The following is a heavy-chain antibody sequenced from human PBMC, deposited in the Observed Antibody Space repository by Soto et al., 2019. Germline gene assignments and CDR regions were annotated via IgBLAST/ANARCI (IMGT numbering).Heavy chain of an antibody. D-gene: IGHD1-7*01. J-gene: IGHJ4*02. V-gene: IGHV3-23*01. CDR2: ITDSGDAT. CDR3: APEADRTKVQPG. Sequence: EVQLLESGGALVQPGGSLRLSCAASGFTFSTYAMSWVRQAPGKGLEWVSTITDSGDATYDADSVKGRFTISRDNSKSTQYLQMTGLRAADTAVYYCAPEADRTKVQPGCGQGTLDTVSS. CDR1: GFTFSTYA.